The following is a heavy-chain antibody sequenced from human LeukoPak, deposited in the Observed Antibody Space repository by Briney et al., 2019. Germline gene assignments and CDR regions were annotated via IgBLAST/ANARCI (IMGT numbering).Heavy chain of an antibody. J-gene: IGHJ5*02. V-gene: IGHV4-59*01. D-gene: IGHD3-10*01. CDR2: IYYSGST. Sequence: KPSETLSLTCTVSGGSISSYYWSWIRQPPGKGLEWIGYIYYSGSTNYNPSLKSRVPISVDTSKNQFSLKLSSVTAADTAVYYCARDLDYYGSGGEWFDPWGQGTLVTVSS. CDR3: ARDLDYYGSGGEWFDP. CDR1: GGSISSYY.